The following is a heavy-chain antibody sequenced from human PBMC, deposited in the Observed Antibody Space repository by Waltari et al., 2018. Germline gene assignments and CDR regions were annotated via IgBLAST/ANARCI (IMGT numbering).Heavy chain of an antibody. V-gene: IGHV2-70*04. J-gene: IGHJ2*01. CDR2: IDWDDDK. CDR1: GFSLNTYGMR. CDR3: ARLLGPAAHWYFDL. Sequence: QVTLEESGPALVKPTQTLTLTCSVSGFSLNTYGMRVTWIRQPPGKALEWLARIDWDDDKFYNRSLESRLTISRDSSKYQVVLIVANVAPTDTATYYCARLLGPAAHWYFDLWGRGTLVTVSS. D-gene: IGHD1-26*01.